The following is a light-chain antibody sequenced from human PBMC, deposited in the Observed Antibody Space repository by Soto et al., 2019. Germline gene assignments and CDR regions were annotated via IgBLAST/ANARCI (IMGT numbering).Light chain of an antibody. CDR3: SSYTSSSTLYV. Sequence: QSALTQPASVSGSPGQSITISCTGTSSDVGGYNYVSWYQQHPGKAPTLMIYDVSNRPSGVSNRFSGSNSGNTASLTISGLQAEDEDDYYCSSYTSSSTLYVFGTGTKLTVL. V-gene: IGLV2-14*01. CDR1: SSDVGGYNY. J-gene: IGLJ1*01. CDR2: DVS.